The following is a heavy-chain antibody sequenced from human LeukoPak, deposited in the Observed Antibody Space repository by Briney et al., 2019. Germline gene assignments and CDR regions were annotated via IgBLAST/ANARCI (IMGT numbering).Heavy chain of an antibody. J-gene: IGHJ3*02. CDR1: GFILSDHY. V-gene: IGHV3-72*01. Sequence: PGGSLRLSCAASGFILSDHYMDWVRQAPGRGLEWIARGGNKGTQYTTVYAASVRGRFTISRDDSKSSLYLQMDSLKTEDTAVYYCVRGYNSFDIWGQGTMLTVSS. D-gene: IGHD2/OR15-2a*01. CDR2: GGNKGTQYTT. CDR3: VRGYNSFDI.